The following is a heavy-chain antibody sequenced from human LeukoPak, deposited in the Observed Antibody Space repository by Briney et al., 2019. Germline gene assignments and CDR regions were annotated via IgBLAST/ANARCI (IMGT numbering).Heavy chain of an antibody. CDR3: ARGVTYYDFWSGYRNWFDP. V-gene: IGHV1-46*01. Sequence: GASVKVSCKVSGYTLTELSMHWVRQAPGQGLEWMGIINPSGGSTSYAQKFQGRVTMTRDTSTSTVYMELSSLRSEDTAVYYCARGVTYYDFWSGYRNWFDPWGQGTLVTVSS. D-gene: IGHD3-3*01. J-gene: IGHJ5*02. CDR2: INPSGGST. CDR1: GYTLTELS.